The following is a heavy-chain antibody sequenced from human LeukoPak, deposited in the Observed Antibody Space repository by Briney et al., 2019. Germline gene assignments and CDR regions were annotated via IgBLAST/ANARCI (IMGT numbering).Heavy chain of an antibody. Sequence: GGSLRLSCAASGFTFSDYYMSWIRQAPGQGLEWVSYISSRASTTYCADSVKGRFTISRDNANNSMYLQMNSLRTEDTAVYYCATGKRQLDYWGQGTLVTVSS. J-gene: IGHJ4*02. CDR2: ISSRASTT. CDR1: GFTFSDYY. V-gene: IGHV3-11*01. D-gene: IGHD6-13*01. CDR3: ATGKRQLDY.